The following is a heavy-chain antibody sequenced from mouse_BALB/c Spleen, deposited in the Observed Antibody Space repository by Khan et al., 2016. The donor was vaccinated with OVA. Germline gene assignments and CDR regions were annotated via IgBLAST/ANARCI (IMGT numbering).Heavy chain of an antibody. CDR3: TRDRIDY. CDR2: INPTSGYT. V-gene: IGHV1-7*01. CDR1: GYTFTTYW. Sequence: QVQLQQSGAELAKPGASVKMSCKASGYTFTTYWMHWVKQRPGQGLEWIGYINPTSGYTDYNDKFKDRAKLSADKSSSTAYMQLNSLTAEESAVYYCTRDRIDYRGQGTTLTVSS. J-gene: IGHJ2*01.